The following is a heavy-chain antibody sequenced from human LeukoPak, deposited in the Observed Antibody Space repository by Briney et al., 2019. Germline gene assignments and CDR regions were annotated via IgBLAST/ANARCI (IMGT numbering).Heavy chain of an antibody. CDR1: GGSISSYY. CDR2: IYYSGST. J-gene: IGHJ5*02. V-gene: IGHV4-59*01. CDR3: ARVPYSNYAFEA. D-gene: IGHD4-11*01. Sequence: SETLSLTCTVSGGSISSYYWSWIRQPPGKGGEWSGYIYYSGSTNYNPPLKSRVTISVDASKNQFSLKLSSVPAADTAVYYCARVPYSNYAFEALGQGTRVSVSS.